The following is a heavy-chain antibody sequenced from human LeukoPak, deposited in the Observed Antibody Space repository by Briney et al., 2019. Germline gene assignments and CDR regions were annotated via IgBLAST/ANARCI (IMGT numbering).Heavy chain of an antibody. CDR1: TGSMNSDIFF. J-gene: IGHJ5*01. V-gene: IGHV4-61*10. Sequence: SETLSLTCTVSTGSMNSDIFFWTWVRQPAGKGLEWIGQISSSGGTNYNPSLKSRVTISVDTSKNQFSLKLTSVTAADTAVYFCARDLFPINWFESWGQGTLVTVSS. D-gene: IGHD2-2*02. CDR3: ARDLFPINWFES. CDR2: ISSSGGT.